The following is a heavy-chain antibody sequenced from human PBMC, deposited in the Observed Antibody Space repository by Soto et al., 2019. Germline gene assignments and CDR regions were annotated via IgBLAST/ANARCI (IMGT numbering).Heavy chain of an antibody. CDR2: IYYSGTT. V-gene: IGHV4-39*01. D-gene: IGHD3-16*01. J-gene: IGHJ6*02. CDR3: ARHKGGYYSGVDV. Sequence: QLQLQESGPGLVKPSETLSLTCTVSGGSISSNSYYWAWIRQPPGKGLEWIGNIYYSGTTYYNPSHKSRVPISRDTSKNQCSLKLSSVTAADTAVYSCARHKGGYYSGVDVWGQGTTVTVSS. CDR1: GGSISSNSYY.